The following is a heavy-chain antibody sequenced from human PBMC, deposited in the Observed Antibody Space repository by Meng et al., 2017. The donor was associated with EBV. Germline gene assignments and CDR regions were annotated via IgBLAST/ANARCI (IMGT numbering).Heavy chain of an antibody. J-gene: IGHJ4*02. CDR2: IYWDDDK. D-gene: IGHD6-6*01. CDR1: GFSLGTRGVG. CDR3: AHIIAARPFDY. Sequence: QCTLKESGPTLVKPRQTHTLTCTFSGFSLGTRGVGVGWIRQPPGKALEWLALIYWDDDKRYSPSLKSRLTITKDTSKNQVVLTMTNMDPVDAATYYCAHIIAARPFDYWGQGTLVTVSS. V-gene: IGHV2-5*02.